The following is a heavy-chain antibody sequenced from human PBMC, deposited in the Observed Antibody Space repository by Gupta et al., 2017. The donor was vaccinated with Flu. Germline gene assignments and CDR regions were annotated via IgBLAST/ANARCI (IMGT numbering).Heavy chain of an antibody. CDR2: IHHSGNV. Sequence: QVQLHESGPALVKPSETLSLTCDVSGYSISQGYYWAWIRQAPGKGLEWLGSIHHSGNVYFVPSLKDRVTLSMDTSKNQFSLRLQSVTAADTAIYFCARDFPIPYYLDAWGRGLLVTVSS. V-gene: IGHV4-38-2*02. CDR3: ARDFPIPYYLDA. D-gene: IGHD2-2*02. CDR1: GYSISQGYY. J-gene: IGHJ4*02.